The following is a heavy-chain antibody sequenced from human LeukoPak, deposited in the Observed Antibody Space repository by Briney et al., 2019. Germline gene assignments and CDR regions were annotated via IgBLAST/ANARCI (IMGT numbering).Heavy chain of an antibody. Sequence: GGSLRLSCAASGFTLSSYGMSWVRQAPAKGLEWVSTLSSRGDSTYYVDSVKGRFTISRDNSKNTLYLQMDSLRAEDTAVYFCAKRDCSDNNCYFVNWGQGTLVTVSS. CDR1: GFTLSSYG. CDR2: LSSRGDST. V-gene: IGHV3-23*01. J-gene: IGHJ4*02. CDR3: AKRDCSDNNCYFVN. D-gene: IGHD1-20*01.